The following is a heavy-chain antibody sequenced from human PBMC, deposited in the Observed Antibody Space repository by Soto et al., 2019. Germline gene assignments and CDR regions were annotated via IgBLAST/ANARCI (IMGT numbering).Heavy chain of an antibody. V-gene: IGHV1-8*01. CDR2: MNPNSGNT. D-gene: IGHD4-4*01. J-gene: IGHJ6*03. Sequence: ASVKVSCKASGYTFTSYDINWVRQATGQGLEWMGWMNPNSGNTGYAQKFQGRVTMTRNTSISTAYMELSSLRSEDTAVYYCARGLFDWNSKYATGYYMDVWGKGTTVTVSS. CDR1: GYTFTSYD. CDR3: ARGLFDWNSKYATGYYMDV.